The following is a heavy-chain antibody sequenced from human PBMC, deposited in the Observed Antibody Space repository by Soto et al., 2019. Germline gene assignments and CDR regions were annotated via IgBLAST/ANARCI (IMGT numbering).Heavy chain of an antibody. Sequence: PVGSLRLSCAASGFTFSSYAMSWVRQAPGKGLEWVSAISGSGGSTYYADSVKGRFTISRDNSKNTLYLQMNSLRAEDTAVYYCAKVGYCSGGSCYHHYYYYYGMDVWGQGTTVTVSS. V-gene: IGHV3-23*01. D-gene: IGHD2-15*01. CDR3: AKVGYCSGGSCYHHYYYYYGMDV. CDR1: GFTFSSYA. CDR2: ISGSGGST. J-gene: IGHJ6*02.